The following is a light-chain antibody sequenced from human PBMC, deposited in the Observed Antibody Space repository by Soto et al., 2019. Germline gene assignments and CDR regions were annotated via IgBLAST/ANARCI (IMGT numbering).Light chain of an antibody. CDR1: SSDVGAYDY. V-gene: IGLV2-8*01. Sequence: QSALTLPPSASGSPGQSVTISCTGTSSDVGAYDYVCWYQQHPGKAPKLMIYEVNKRPSGVPDRFSGSKSGNTASLTVSGLQAGDEADYYCSSFAANDIVVFGGGTKLTVL. CDR2: EVN. CDR3: SSFAANDIVV. J-gene: IGLJ2*01.